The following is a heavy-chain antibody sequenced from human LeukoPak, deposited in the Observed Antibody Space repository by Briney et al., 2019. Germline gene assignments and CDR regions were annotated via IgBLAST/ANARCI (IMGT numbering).Heavy chain of an antibody. CDR1: GFTFSSYS. J-gene: IGHJ4*02. CDR3: AREEELWFPTGY. D-gene: IGHD5-18*01. V-gene: IGHV3-21*01. CDR2: ISSSSYI. Sequence: GGSLRLSCAASGFTFSSYSMNWVRQAPGKGLEWVSSISSSSYIYYADSVKGRFTISRDNAKNSLYLQMNSLRAEDTAVYYCAREEELWFPTGYWGQGTLVTVSS.